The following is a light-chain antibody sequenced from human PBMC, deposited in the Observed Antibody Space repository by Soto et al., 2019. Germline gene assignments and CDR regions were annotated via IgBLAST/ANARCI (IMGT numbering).Light chain of an antibody. CDR2: SNN. Sequence: QSVLTQPPSASGTPGQRVTISCPGSISNIGSNYVYWYQQLPGTAPKLLIYSNNQRPSGVPDRFSGSKSGTSASLAISGLRSEDEADYYCATWDDSLSGWVFGGGTKVTVL. CDR1: ISNIGSNY. J-gene: IGLJ3*02. CDR3: ATWDDSLSGWV. V-gene: IGLV1-47*02.